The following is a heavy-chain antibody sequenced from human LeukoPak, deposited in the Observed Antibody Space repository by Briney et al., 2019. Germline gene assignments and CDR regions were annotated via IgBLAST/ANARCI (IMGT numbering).Heavy chain of an antibody. Sequence: GGSLRLSCAASGFTFSNYGLHWVRQAPGKGLEWVSAISAGGGSTYYADSAKGRFTISRDNSKNTLYLQMNSLRADDTAVYYCAKRQAVEGGSDYWGQGTLVTVSS. D-gene: IGHD3-16*01. CDR1: GFTFSNYG. J-gene: IGHJ4*02. V-gene: IGHV3-23*01. CDR3: AKRQAVEGGSDY. CDR2: ISAGGGST.